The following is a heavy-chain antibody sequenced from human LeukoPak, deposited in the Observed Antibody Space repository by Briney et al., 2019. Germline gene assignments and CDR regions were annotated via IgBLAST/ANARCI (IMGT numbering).Heavy chain of an antibody. V-gene: IGHV3-74*01. J-gene: IGHJ4*02. D-gene: IGHD3-10*01. Sequence: GGSLRLSCAASGVTFSSYWMHWVRQAPGKGLVWVSRINNDGSSAYYAGSVKGRFTISRDNAKNTLYLQMDSLRAEDTAVYYCATYGLGTYHLEDWGQGTLVTVSS. CDR2: INNDGSSA. CDR3: ATYGLGTYHLED. CDR1: GVTFSSYW.